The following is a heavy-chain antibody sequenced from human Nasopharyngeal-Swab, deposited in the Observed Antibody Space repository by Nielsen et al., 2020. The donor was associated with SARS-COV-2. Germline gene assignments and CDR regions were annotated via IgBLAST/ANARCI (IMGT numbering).Heavy chain of an antibody. J-gene: IGHJ6*02. CDR2: IYYSGST. CDR3: ASLLRSYCSGGSCYPNGMDV. Sequence: SETLSLTCTVSGGSISRYYWSWIRQPPGKGLEWIGYIYYSGSTNYNPSLKSRVTISVDTSKNQFSLKLSSVTAADTAVYYCASLLRSYCSGGSCYPNGMDVWGQGTTVTVSS. V-gene: IGHV4-59*01. D-gene: IGHD2-15*01. CDR1: GGSISRYY.